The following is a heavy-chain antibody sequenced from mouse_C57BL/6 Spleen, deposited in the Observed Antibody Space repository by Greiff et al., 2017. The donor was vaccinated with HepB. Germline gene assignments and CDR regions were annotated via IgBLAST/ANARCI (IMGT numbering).Heavy chain of an antibody. Sequence: EVQLQQSGPELVKPGASVKMSCKASGYTFTDYNMHWVKQSHGKSLEWIGYINPNNGGTSYNQKFKGKATLTVNKSSSTAYMELRSLTSEDSAVYYCAREGVTGLDRFAYGGQGTLVTVSA. CDR3: AREGVTGLDRFAY. CDR1: GYTFTDYN. CDR2: INPNNGGT. V-gene: IGHV1-22*01. J-gene: IGHJ3*01. D-gene: IGHD2-1*01.